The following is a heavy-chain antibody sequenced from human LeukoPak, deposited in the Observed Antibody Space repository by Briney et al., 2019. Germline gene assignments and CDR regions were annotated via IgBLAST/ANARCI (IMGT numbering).Heavy chain of an antibody. J-gene: IGHJ4*02. CDR1: GGSISSSSYY. V-gene: IGHV4-39*07. D-gene: IGHD3-10*01. CDR2: INHSGST. Sequence: PSETLSLTCTVSGGSISSSSYYWSWIRQPPGKGLEWIGEINHSGSTNYNPSLKSRVTISVDTSKNQFSLKLSSVTAADTAVYYCARVLGYGSGSCVDYWGQGTLVTVSS. CDR3: ARVLGYGSGSCVDY.